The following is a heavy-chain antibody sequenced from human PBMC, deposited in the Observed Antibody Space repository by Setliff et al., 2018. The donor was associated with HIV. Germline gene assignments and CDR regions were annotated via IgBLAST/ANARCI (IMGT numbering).Heavy chain of an antibody. CDR1: GGSFSSNSYY. CDR3: ARLPDINSWPFDY. D-gene: IGHD6-13*01. J-gene: IGHJ4*02. CDR2: IYYSGST. V-gene: IGHV4-61*01. Sequence: SETLSLTCTVSGGSFSSNSYYWSWIRQPPGKGLEWIGYIYYSGSTNYNPSLMSRLTMSVDSSKNQFSLSLSSVTAADTAVYYCARLPDINSWPFDYWARGTLVTVSS.